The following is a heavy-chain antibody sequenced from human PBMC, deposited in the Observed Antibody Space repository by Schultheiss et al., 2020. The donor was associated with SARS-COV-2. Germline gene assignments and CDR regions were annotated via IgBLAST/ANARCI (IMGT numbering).Heavy chain of an antibody. Sequence: SETLSLTCTVSGGSISSGDYYWSWIRQPPAKGLEWIGTIFYSGSTYYNPSLKSRVTISVDTSKNQFSLKLSSVTAADTAVYYCAGGSYDFWSGWGQGTLVTVSS. CDR2: IFYSGST. CDR1: GGSISSGDYY. V-gene: IGHV4-39*01. J-gene: IGHJ4*02. CDR3: AGGSYDFWSG. D-gene: IGHD3-3*01.